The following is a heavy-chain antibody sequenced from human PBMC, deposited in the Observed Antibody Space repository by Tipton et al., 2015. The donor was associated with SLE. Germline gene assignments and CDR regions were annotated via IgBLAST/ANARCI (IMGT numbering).Heavy chain of an antibody. Sequence: GLVKPSQTLSLTCDISGDSVSSNRGSWNWIRQSPSRGLEWLERTYYRSRWYYDYAVSVRSRAAINPDTSRNQFSLQLNSVTPEDTARYYCARGREWNWSPYYMDVWGKGTTVTVSS. CDR3: ARGREWNWSPYYMDV. J-gene: IGHJ6*03. D-gene: IGHD1-1*01. CDR1: GDSVSSNRGS. CDR2: TYYRSRWYY. V-gene: IGHV6-1*01.